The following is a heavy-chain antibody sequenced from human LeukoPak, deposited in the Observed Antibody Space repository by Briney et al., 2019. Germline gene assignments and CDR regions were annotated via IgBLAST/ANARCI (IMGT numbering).Heavy chain of an antibody. CDR3: ARHGSGSLIDY. CDR1: GGAITSNY. CDR2: IYYRGST. Sequence: PSETLSLTCTVSGGAITSNYWSWIRQPPGKGLQWIGYIYYRGSTNYNPSLESRVTISLDTSKSQLSLNLSSVTAADTAVYYCARHGSGSLIDYWGHGTLVTVSS. V-gene: IGHV4-59*08. D-gene: IGHD1-26*01. J-gene: IGHJ4*01.